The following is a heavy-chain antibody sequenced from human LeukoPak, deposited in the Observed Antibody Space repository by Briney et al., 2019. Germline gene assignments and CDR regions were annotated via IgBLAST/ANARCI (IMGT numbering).Heavy chain of an antibody. D-gene: IGHD3-22*01. J-gene: IGHJ4*02. CDR3: AKGSRYYDSSGYYPFDY. V-gene: IGHV3-33*06. CDR1: GFTFSSYG. Sequence: PGGSLRLSCAASGFTFSSYGMHWVRQAPGKGLEWVAVIWYDGSNKYYADSVKGRFTISRDNSKNTLYLQMNSLRAEDTAVYYCAKGSRYYDSSGYYPFDYWGQGTLVTVSS. CDR2: IWYDGSNK.